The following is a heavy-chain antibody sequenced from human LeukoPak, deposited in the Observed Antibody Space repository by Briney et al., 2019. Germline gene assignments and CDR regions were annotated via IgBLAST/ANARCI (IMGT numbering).Heavy chain of an antibody. CDR3: AKDARGIPASGYF. J-gene: IGHJ4*02. D-gene: IGHD6-13*01. V-gene: IGHV3-30*02. Sequence: PGGSLRLSCATSGFDFSSFGMDWVRQAQGKGQGWVAFSRFNRQKTQYANSVKDRFTISRDNSKNTLYLQMHSLRAEDAAVYYCAKDARGIPASGYFWGQGTLVIVS. CDR1: GFDFSSFG. CDR2: SRFNRQKT.